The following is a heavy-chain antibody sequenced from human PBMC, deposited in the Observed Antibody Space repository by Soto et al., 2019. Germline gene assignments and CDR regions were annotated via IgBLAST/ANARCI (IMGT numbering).Heavy chain of an antibody. Sequence: QVQLVESGGGVVQPERSLRLSCVASRFTFSDYGMHWVRQAPGKGLEWVAVIWHDGLKKDYVDSVKGRFTVSRDNSKNTLYLQMNSPRVEDTATYYCARDRGADAPIDFWGQGTLVTVSS. V-gene: IGHV3-33*01. J-gene: IGHJ4*02. CDR1: RFTFSDYG. CDR3: ARDRGADAPIDF. CDR2: IWHDGLKK.